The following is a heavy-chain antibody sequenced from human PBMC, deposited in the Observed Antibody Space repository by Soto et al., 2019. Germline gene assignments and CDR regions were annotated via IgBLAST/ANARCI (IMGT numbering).Heavy chain of an antibody. D-gene: IGHD6-13*01. CDR1: GGTFSSYA. CDR2: IIPIFGTA. Sequence: ASVKVSCKASGGTFSSYAISWVRQAPGQGLEWMGGIIPIFGTANYAQKFQGRVTITADESTSTAYMELSSLRSEDTAVYYCARDRESSSWYSFVGRSYFDYWGQGTLVTAPQ. CDR3: ARDRESSSWYSFVGRSYFDY. V-gene: IGHV1-69*13. J-gene: IGHJ4*02.